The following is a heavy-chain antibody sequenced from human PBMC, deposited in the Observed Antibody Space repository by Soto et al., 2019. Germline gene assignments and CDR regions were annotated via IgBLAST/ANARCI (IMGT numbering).Heavy chain of an antibody. CDR3: ARERGIYYCDSSGSPGPSGGFDP. CDR1: GFTFSSYA. Sequence: GGSLRLSCAASGFTFSSYAMHWVRQAPGKGLEWVAVISYDGSNKYYADSVKGRFTISRDNSKNTLYLQMNSLRAEDTAVYYCARERGIYYCDSSGSPGPSGGFDPWGQGTLVTVSS. CDR2: ISYDGSNK. J-gene: IGHJ5*02. V-gene: IGHV3-30-3*01. D-gene: IGHD3-22*01.